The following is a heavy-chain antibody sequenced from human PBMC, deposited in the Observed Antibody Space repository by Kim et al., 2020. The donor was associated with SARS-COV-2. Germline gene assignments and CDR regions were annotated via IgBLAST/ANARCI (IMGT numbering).Heavy chain of an antibody. Sequence: EGSLRLSCAASGFTFSNYAMSWVRQAPGKGLEWVSTISGSGGNTYYTDSVKGRFTISRDNSKNTLYLQMNSLRAEDTAVYYCALRGSYFDYWGQGTLVTVSS. D-gene: IGHD1-26*01. J-gene: IGHJ4*02. V-gene: IGHV3-23*01. CDR1: GFTFSNYA. CDR3: ALRGSYFDY. CDR2: ISGSGGNT.